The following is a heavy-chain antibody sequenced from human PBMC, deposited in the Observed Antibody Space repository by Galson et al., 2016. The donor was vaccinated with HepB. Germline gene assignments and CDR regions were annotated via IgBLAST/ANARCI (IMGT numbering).Heavy chain of an antibody. J-gene: IGHJ6*02. Sequence: SLRLSCAASGFSLSSYSMNWVRQAPGKGLEYVSSISSSSSYIHYPDSVKGRFTISRDNAKNSLYPQMNSLRAEDTAVYYCARDRGYCSSTRCYGVYYGMDVWGQGTTVTVSS. CDR2: ISSSSSYI. CDR3: ARDRGYCSSTRCYGVYYGMDV. D-gene: IGHD2-2*01. V-gene: IGHV3-21*01. CDR1: GFSLSSYS.